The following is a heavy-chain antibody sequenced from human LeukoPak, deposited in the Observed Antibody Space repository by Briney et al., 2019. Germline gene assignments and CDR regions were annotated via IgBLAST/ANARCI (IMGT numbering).Heavy chain of an antibody. CDR2: ISYDGSNK. J-gene: IGHJ3*02. CDR3: AKWNLGAFDI. CDR1: GFTFSSYG. Sequence: PGGSLRLSCAASGFTFSSYGVHWVRQAPGKGLEWVAVISYDGSNKYYADSVKGRFTISRDNSKNTLYLQMNSLRAEDTAVYYCAKWNLGAFDIWGQGTMVTVSS. V-gene: IGHV3-30*18. D-gene: IGHD1-1*01.